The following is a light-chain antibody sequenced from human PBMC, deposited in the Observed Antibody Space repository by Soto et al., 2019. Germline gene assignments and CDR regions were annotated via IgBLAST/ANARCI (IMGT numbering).Light chain of an antibody. J-gene: IGLJ1*01. CDR1: SSDVAGYIY. CDR2: DVS. V-gene: IGLV2-14*01. Sequence: QSVLAQPSSVSGSPGQSITISCTGTSSDVAGYIYVSWYQQHPGTAPKLMICDVSNRPSGVSNRFSGSKSGNTAFLTISGLQAEDEADYYCSSYSSSNTLYVFGTGTKVTVL. CDR3: SSYSSSNTLYV.